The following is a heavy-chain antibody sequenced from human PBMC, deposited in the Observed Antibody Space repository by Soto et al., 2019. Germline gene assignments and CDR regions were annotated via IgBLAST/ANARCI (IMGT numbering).Heavy chain of an antibody. Sequence: ASVKVSCKASGYTFINYDISWLRQATGQGLEWMGWMNPGSGKTGYANKFQGRVTMTRDASTSTAHLELSSLTSEDTAVYYCARMASSGTLNWFDPWGQGTLVTVSS. CDR2: MNPGSGKT. CDR1: GYTFINYD. J-gene: IGHJ5*02. V-gene: IGHV1-8*02. CDR3: ARMASSGTLNWFDP.